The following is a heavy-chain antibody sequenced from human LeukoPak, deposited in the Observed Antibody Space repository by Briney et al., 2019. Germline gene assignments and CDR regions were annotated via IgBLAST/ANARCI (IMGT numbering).Heavy chain of an antibody. J-gene: IGHJ3*02. V-gene: IGHV3-21*01. CDR1: GFTLATYS. D-gene: IGHD1-1*01. CDR2: ISSSSAYI. Sequence: GGSLRLSCAASGFTLATYSMNWVRQAPGKGLEWVSSISSSSAYIYYADSVKGRFTISRDNAKESLFLQMNSLRPEDTALYYCASLKIRRIGNAFDIWGQGTMVTVSS. CDR3: ASLKIRRIGNAFDI.